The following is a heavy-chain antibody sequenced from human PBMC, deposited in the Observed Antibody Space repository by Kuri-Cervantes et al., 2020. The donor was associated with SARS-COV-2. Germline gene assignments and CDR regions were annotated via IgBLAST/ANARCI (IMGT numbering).Heavy chain of an antibody. V-gene: IGHV3-30*03. J-gene: IGHJ5*02. D-gene: IGHD5/OR15-5a*01. CDR3: ARDLSGRFDP. Sequence: GGSLRLSCAASGFTFSSYGMHWVRQAPGKGLEWVAVISYDGSNKYYADSVKGRFTISRDNSKNTLYLQMNSLRAEDTAVYYCARDLSGRFDPWGQGTLVTVSS. CDR2: ISYDGSNK. CDR1: GFTFSSYG.